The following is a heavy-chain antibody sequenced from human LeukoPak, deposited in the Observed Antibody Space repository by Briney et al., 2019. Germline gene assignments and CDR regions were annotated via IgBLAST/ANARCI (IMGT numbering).Heavy chain of an antibody. J-gene: IGHJ5*02. D-gene: IGHD6-25*01. V-gene: IGHV4-59*01. CDR2: IYYSGST. CDR3: ARDRERSGAVWCDP. CDR1: GGSISSYY. Sequence: PSETLSLTCIVSGGSISSYYWSWIRQPPGKGLEWIGYIYYSGSTNYNPSLKSRVTISVDTSKYQFSLKLSSVTAADTAVYYCARDRERSGAVWCDPWGQGTLVTVSS.